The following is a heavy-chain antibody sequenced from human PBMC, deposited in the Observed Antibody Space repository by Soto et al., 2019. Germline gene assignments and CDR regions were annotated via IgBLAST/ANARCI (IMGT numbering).Heavy chain of an antibody. D-gene: IGHD2-2*01. V-gene: IGHV1-69*13. J-gene: IGHJ6*02. CDR2: IIPIFGTA. CDR3: ARDGGYCSSTSCSPDYYYYYGMDV. Sequence: ASVKVSCKASGGTFSSYAISWVRQAPGQGLEWMGGIIPIFGTANYAQKFQGRVTITADESTSTAYMELSSLRSEDTAVYYCARDGGYCSSTSCSPDYYYYYGMDVWGQGTTVTVSS. CDR1: GGTFSSYA.